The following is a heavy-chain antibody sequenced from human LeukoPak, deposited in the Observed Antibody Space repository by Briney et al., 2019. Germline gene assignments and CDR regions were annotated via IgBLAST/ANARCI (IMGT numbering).Heavy chain of an antibody. Sequence: GGSLRLSCAASGFTFGSYGMHWVRQAPGKGLEWVAVISYDGSNKYYADSVKGRFTISRDNSKNTLYLQMNSLRAEDTAVYYCAKGYYYDSSGYYSPRFDYWGQGTLVTVSS. V-gene: IGHV3-30*18. J-gene: IGHJ4*02. D-gene: IGHD3-22*01. CDR2: ISYDGSNK. CDR3: AKGYYYDSSGYYSPRFDY. CDR1: GFTFGSYG.